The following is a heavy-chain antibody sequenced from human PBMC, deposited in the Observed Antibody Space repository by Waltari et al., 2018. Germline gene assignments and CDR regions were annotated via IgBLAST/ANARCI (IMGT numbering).Heavy chain of an antibody. CDR2: IIPIFGTA. D-gene: IGHD2-15*01. J-gene: IGHJ6*02. Sequence: QVQLVQSGAEVKKPGSSVKVSCKASGGTFSSYAISWVRQAPGQGLGWMGGIIPIFGTANYAQKFQGRVTITADESTSTAYMELSSLRSEDTAVYYCARGYCSGGSCYPPYYYGMDVWGQGTTVTVSS. V-gene: IGHV1-69*01. CDR1: GGTFSSYA. CDR3: ARGYCSGGSCYPPYYYGMDV.